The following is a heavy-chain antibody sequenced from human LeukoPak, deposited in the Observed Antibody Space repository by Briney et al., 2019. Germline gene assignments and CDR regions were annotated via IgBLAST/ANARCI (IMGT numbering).Heavy chain of an antibody. J-gene: IGHJ4*02. CDR3: ARRFRELDY. V-gene: IGHV3-7*01. CDR1: GFTFSSYC. CDR2: IKQDGSEK. Sequence: GGSLRLSCAAYGFTFSSYCMSWVRQAPGKGLEWVANIKQDGSEKYYADSVKGRFTISRDNAKNSLYLQMNSLRAEDTAVYYCARRFRELDYWGQGTLVTVSS. D-gene: IGHD3-3*01.